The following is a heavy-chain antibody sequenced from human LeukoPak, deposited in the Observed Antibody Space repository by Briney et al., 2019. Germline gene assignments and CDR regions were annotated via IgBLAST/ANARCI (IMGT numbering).Heavy chain of an antibody. CDR1: GGSISSYY. CDR3: AGGGYYYDSSSYPFDY. V-gene: IGHV4-59*08. D-gene: IGHD3-22*01. CDR2: IYYSGST. J-gene: IGHJ4*02. Sequence: PSETLSLTCTVSGGSISSYYWSWIRQPPGKGLEWIGYIYYSGSTNYNPSLKSRVTISVDTSKNQFSLKLSSVTAADTAVYYCAGGGYYYDSSSYPFDYWGQGTLVTVSS.